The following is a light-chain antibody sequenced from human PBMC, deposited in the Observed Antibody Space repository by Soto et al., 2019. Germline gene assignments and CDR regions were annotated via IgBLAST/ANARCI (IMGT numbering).Light chain of an antibody. CDR2: DAS. V-gene: IGKV3-15*01. CDR3: HQYNNWPRT. J-gene: IGKJ1*01. Sequence: EIVVTPSPAIFSVFPGGKTNPSPRASQSVSNNLAWYQQNPGQAPRLLIYDASTRATGIPARFSGSGSGTEFTLTISSLRSEDFAVYHCHQYNNWPRTFGQGTKVDIK. CDR1: QSVSNN.